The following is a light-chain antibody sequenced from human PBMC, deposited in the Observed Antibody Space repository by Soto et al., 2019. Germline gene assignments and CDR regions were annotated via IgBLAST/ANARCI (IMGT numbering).Light chain of an antibody. J-gene: IGKJ1*01. CDR3: QQYNDSPWT. V-gene: IGKV1-5*01. CDR2: DAS. Sequence: DIQMTQSPSTLSASVGDRVTITCRARQSVNRWLAWYQQKPGKAPKLLIYDASSLESGVPSRFSGSGFGTEFTLTISSLQPDDVGTYYCQQYNDSPWTFGQGTKVEIK. CDR1: QSVNRW.